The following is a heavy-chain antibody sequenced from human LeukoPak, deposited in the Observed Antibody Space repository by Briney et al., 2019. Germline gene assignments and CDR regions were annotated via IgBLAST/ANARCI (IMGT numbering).Heavy chain of an antibody. D-gene: IGHD3-3*01. CDR3: ASGRGYDFWSDLDY. V-gene: IGHV1-24*01. Sequence: ASVKVSCKVSGYTLTELSMHWVRQAPGKGREGMGGFDPEDGETIYAQKFQGRVTMTEDTSTDTAYMELSSLRSEDTAVYYCASGRGYDFWSDLDYWGQGTLVTVSS. CDR2: FDPEDGET. CDR1: GYTLTELS. J-gene: IGHJ4*02.